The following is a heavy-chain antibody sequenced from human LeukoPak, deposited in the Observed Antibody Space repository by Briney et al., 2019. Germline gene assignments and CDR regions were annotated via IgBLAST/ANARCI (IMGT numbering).Heavy chain of an antibody. Sequence: SETLSLTCTVSGGSISSYYWNWIRQPPGKGLEWIGYIYYSGSTNYNPSLKGRVTISVDTSKNQFSLKLSSVTAADTAVYYCARKTISVAFDIWGQGTMVTVSS. CDR1: GGSISSYY. V-gene: IGHV4-59*08. CDR2: IYYSGST. J-gene: IGHJ3*02. CDR3: ARKTISVAFDI. D-gene: IGHD3-9*01.